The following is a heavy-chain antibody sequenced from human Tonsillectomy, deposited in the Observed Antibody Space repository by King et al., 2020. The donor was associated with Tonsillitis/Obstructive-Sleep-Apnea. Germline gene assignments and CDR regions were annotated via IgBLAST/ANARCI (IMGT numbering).Heavy chain of an antibody. J-gene: IGHJ6*02. V-gene: IGHV1-8*01. D-gene: IGHD4-23*01. Sequence: QLVQSGAEVKKPGASVKVSCKTSGYTITSYDINWVRQATGQGLEWMGWMNPNSGNTGYAQKFQGRVTMTRNTSISTAYMELSSLRSEDTAVYYCARGGMTTVVTPNGMDVWGQGTTVTVSS. CDR3: ARGGMTTVVTPNGMDV. CDR2: MNPNSGNT. CDR1: GYTITSYD.